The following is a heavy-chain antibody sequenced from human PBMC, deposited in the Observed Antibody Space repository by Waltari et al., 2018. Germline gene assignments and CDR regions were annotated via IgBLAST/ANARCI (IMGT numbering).Heavy chain of an antibody. CDR2: IYPGDSDV. D-gene: IGHD4-17*01. CDR3: ARLANTPATVTRAFDF. V-gene: IGHV5-51*01. Sequence: EVQLVQSGPEVKKPGESLKISCETSGYTFRTYWIAWVRQMPGKGLEWMGIIYPGDSDVILRPSFKGQVTMQWNSLKASDTAMYYCARLANTPATVTRAFDFWGQGTLVNVSS. J-gene: IGHJ4*02. CDR1: GYTFRTYW.